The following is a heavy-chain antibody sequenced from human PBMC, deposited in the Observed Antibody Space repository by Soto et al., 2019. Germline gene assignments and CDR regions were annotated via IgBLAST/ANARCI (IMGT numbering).Heavy chain of an antibody. D-gene: IGHD3-10*01. V-gene: IGHV5-51*01. CDR2: IYPGDSDT. CDR3: AGGGVRGVITRTRDYYGMDV. Sequence: GESLKISCKGSGFSFTTYRIAWVRQMPGKGLEWMGIIYPGDSDTRYSPSFQGQVTIPADKSISTAYLQWSSLKASDTAMYYCAGGGVRGVITRTRDYYGMDVWGQGTTVTVSS. J-gene: IGHJ6*02. CDR1: GFSFTTYR.